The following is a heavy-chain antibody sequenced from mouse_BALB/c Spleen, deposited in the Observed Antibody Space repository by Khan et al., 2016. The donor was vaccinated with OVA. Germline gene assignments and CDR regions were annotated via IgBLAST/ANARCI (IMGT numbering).Heavy chain of an antibody. J-gene: IGHJ3*01. V-gene: IGHV1-9*01. D-gene: IGHD2-3*01. CDR1: GYTFSSYW. CDR2: ILPGSDSP. Sequence: QVQLQQSGTELLKPGASVKISCKATGYTFSSYWIEWIKQRSGHGLEWIGEILPGSDSPNYNERFMGKATFTADTSSNTAYMQLSSLTSEDSAVYYFARQGVGYFSWFAYLGQGTLVTVSA. CDR3: ARQGVGYFSWFAY.